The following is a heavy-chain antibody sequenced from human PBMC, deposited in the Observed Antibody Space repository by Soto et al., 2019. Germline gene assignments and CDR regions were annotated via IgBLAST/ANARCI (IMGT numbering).Heavy chain of an antibody. CDR1: GGSISSGGYS. J-gene: IGHJ2*01. CDR2: IYYSGST. Sequence: PSETLSLTCTVSGGSISSGGYSWSWIRQHPGKGLESIGYIYYSGSTYYNPSLKSRVTISVDTSKNQFSLKLSSVTTADTAVYYCARVRPKPAGYDIGGDPLWYFDLWGRGTRVSVSS. V-gene: IGHV4-31*03. D-gene: IGHD2-21*02. CDR3: ARVRPKPAGYDIGGDPLWYFDL.